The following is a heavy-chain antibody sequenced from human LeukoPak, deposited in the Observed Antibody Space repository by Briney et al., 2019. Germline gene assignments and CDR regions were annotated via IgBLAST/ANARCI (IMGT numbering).Heavy chain of an antibody. CDR2: INPSGGST. V-gene: IGHV1-46*01. J-gene: IGHJ4*02. Sequence: ASVKVSCKASGYTFTSYYMHWVRQAPGKGLEWMGIINPSGGSTSYAQKFQGRVTMTRDTSTSTVYMELSSLRSEDTAVYYCARVWGSGYLDYWGQGTLVTVSS. D-gene: IGHD3-22*01. CDR3: ARVWGSGYLDY. CDR1: GYTFTSYY.